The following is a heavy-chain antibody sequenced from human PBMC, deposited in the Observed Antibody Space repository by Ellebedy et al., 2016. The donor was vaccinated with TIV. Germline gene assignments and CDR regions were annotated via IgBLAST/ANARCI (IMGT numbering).Heavy chain of an antibody. CDR3: ARDATSPTLPTLQKDAFDI. V-gene: IGHV1-69*13. J-gene: IGHJ3*02. CDR2: IIPIFGTA. Sequence: ASVKVSCKASGGTFSSYAISWVRQAPGQGLEWMGGIIPIFGTANYAQKFQGRVTITADESTSTAYMELSSLRSEDTAVYYCARDATSPTLPTLQKDAFDIWGQGTMVTVSS. D-gene: IGHD2-15*01. CDR1: GGTFSSYA.